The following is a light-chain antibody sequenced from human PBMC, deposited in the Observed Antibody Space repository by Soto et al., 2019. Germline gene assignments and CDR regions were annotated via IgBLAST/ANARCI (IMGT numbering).Light chain of an antibody. V-gene: IGLV2-8*01. J-gene: IGLJ3*02. CDR2: VVT. CDR1: NSDVGGYNY. Sequence: QSALTQPPSASGSPGQSVTISCTGTNSDVGGYNYVSWYQQYQGKAPKLLIFVVTKRPSWVPDRYSASKSGNTAYLTVAGLKAEDEADYYCNSFVGSAKWVFGGGTKLTVL. CDR3: NSFVGSAKWV.